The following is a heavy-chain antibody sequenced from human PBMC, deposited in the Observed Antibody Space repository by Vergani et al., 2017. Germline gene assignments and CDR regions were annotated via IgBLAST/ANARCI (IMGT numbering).Heavy chain of an antibody. J-gene: IGHJ6*02. V-gene: IGHV3-11*05. CDR1: GFTFSDYY. CDR2: ISSSSSYT. Sequence: QVQLVESGGGLVKPGGSLRLSCAASGFTFSDYYMSWIRQAPGKGLEWVSYISSSSSYTNYADSVKGRFTISRDNAKNSLYLQMNSLRDEDTAVYYCAREDIVVVPAAVYYYGMDVWGQGTTVTVSS. CDR3: AREDIVVVPAAVYYYGMDV. D-gene: IGHD2-2*01.